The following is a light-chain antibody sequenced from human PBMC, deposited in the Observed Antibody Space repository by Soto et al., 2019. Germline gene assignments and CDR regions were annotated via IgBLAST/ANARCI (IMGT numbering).Light chain of an antibody. Sequence: QAVVTQPASVSGSPGQSITISCTGTSSDVGGYIYVSWYQQHPGKAPKLMIYDVSHRPSGVSSRFSGSKSGNTASLTISGLQAEDEADYYCSSYTGSSTLVFGGGTKLTVL. V-gene: IGLV2-14*01. CDR1: SSDVGGYIY. J-gene: IGLJ2*01. CDR3: SSYTGSSTLV. CDR2: DVS.